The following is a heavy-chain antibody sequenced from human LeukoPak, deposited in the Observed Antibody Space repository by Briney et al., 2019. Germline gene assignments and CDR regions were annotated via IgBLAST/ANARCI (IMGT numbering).Heavy chain of an antibody. V-gene: IGHV5-51*01. D-gene: IGHD2-15*01. CDR1: GYSFTSYW. CDR3: ARGRSGSARYYYYMDV. J-gene: IGHJ6*03. Sequence: GESLKISCKGSGYSFTSYWIGWVRQMPGKGLEWMGIIYPGDSDTRYSPSFQGQVTISADKSISTAYLQWSSLKASDTAMYYCARGRSGSARYYYYMDVWGKGTTVTVSS. CDR2: IYPGDSDT.